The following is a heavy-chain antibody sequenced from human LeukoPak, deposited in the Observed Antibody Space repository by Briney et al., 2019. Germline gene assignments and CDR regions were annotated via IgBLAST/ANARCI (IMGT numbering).Heavy chain of an antibody. Sequence: GGSLRLSCAASGFTFSSYAMSWVRQAPGKGLEWVSAISGSGGSTYYADSVKGRFTISRDNSKNTLYLQMNSLRAEDTAVYYCARSTPYCSGGNCYGPRIDYWGQGTLVTVSS. J-gene: IGHJ4*02. CDR2: ISGSGGST. CDR3: ARSTPYCSGGNCYGPRIDY. D-gene: IGHD2-15*01. CDR1: GFTFSSYA. V-gene: IGHV3-23*01.